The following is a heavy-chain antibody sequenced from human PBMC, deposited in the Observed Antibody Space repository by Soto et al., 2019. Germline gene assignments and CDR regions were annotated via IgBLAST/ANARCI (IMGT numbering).Heavy chain of an antibody. J-gene: IGHJ6*03. V-gene: IGHV3-23*01. CDR2: ISGSGDNT. CDR1: GFTFSSYA. D-gene: IGHD3-3*01. Sequence: EVQLLESGGGLVQPGGSLRLSCAASGFTFSSYALNWVRQAPGKGLEWVSVISGSGDNTYYADSVKGRFTISRDNSKNTLYLQMNSLRAEDTAVYYCAKDLGTDDFWSAYYTYYYIDVWGKGTMVTVSS. CDR3: AKDLGTDDFWSAYYTYYYIDV.